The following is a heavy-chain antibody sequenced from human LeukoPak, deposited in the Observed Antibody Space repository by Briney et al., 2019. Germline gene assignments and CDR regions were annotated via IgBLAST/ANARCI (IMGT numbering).Heavy chain of an antibody. Sequence: SETLSLTCTVSGDSISSGDYSWGWIRQPSGKGLEWIGYIFHTGNSYYNPSLRSRVTISVDRSSNQFSLRLPSVSAADTAVYYCARELWFVNAPGSWLDPWGPGTLVAVSS. D-gene: IGHD3-10*01. CDR2: IFHTGNS. J-gene: IGHJ5*02. CDR3: ARELWFVNAPGSWLDP. V-gene: IGHV4-30-2*01. CDR1: GDSISSGDYS.